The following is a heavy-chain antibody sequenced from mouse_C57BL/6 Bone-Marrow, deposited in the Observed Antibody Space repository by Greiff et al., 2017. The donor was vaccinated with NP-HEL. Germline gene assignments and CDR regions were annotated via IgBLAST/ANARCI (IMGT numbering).Heavy chain of an antibody. CDR1: GFTFSSYA. Sequence: EVQGVESGGGLVKPGGSLKLSCAASGFTFSSYAMSWVRQTPEKRLEWVATISDGGSYTYYPDNVKGRFTISRDNAKNNLYLQMSHLKSEDTAMYYCARGRGYPHWYFDVWGTGTTVTVSS. J-gene: IGHJ1*03. D-gene: IGHD2-2*01. CDR2: ISDGGSYT. CDR3: ARGRGYPHWYFDV. V-gene: IGHV5-4*01.